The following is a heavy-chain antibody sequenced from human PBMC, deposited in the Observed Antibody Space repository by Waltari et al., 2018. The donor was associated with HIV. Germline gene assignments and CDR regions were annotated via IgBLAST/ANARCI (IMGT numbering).Heavy chain of an antibody. V-gene: IGHV1-46*03. CDR3: TRSSDWYNGYDV. CDR2: INPSGFTT. CDR1: GYTFGTYQ. D-gene: IGHD6-19*01. Sequence: QVHLVQSGAEVKKPGAAMRVSCKASGYTFGTYQLHWVRQAPGQGFERMGIINPSGFTTNYAKKFQGRFTMTSDTPTSTVYMELSSLTSEDTAVYYCTRSSDWYNGYDVWGQGTMVTVSS. J-gene: IGHJ3*01.